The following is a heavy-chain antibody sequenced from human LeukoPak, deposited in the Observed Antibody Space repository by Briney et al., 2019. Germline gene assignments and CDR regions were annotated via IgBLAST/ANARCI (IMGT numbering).Heavy chain of an antibody. CDR2: INAGNGNT. CDR1: GYTFTGYY. Sequence: ASVKVSCKASGYTFTGYYMHWVRQAPGQGLEWMGWINAGNGNTKYSQKFQGRVTITRDTSASTAYMELSSLRSEDTAVYYCARDQNYGSGMDFDYWGQGTLVTVSS. V-gene: IGHV1-3*01. CDR3: ARDQNYGSGMDFDY. D-gene: IGHD3-10*01. J-gene: IGHJ4*02.